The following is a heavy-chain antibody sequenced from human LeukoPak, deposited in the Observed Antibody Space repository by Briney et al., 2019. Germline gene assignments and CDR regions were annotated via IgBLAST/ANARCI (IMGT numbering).Heavy chain of an antibody. V-gene: IGHV3-64D*06. CDR2: ISQNGGST. Sequence: PRGSRRLSCSASGFTFSSYHMHWVRQAPGKGLEYASTISQNGGSTYYADTVKGRFTISKENSKNTLYRQMSSLRAEDTAVYYCVKRGIAAGSETLYYFDYWGQGILVTVS. D-gene: IGHD6-13*01. CDR3: VKRGIAAGSETLYYFDY. CDR1: GFTFSSYH. J-gene: IGHJ4*02.